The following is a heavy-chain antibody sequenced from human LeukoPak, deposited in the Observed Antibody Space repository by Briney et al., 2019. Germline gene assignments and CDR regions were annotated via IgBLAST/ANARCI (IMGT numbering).Heavy chain of an antibody. Sequence: PGGSLRLSCTASRFTFSSYAMSWVRQVPGKGLEWVSSISSSSSYIYYADSVNGRFTISRDNAKNSLYLQMNSLRAEDTAVYYCARDLWGAPNDYWGQGTLVTVSS. D-gene: IGHD3-10*01. V-gene: IGHV3-21*01. CDR1: RFTFSSYA. CDR2: ISSSSSYI. CDR3: ARDLWGAPNDY. J-gene: IGHJ4*02.